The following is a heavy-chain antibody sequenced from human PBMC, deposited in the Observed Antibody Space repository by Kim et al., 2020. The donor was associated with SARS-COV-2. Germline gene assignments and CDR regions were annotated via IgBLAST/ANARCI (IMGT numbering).Heavy chain of an antibody. CDR1: GYTLIELS. V-gene: IGHV1-24*01. J-gene: IGHJ5*02. D-gene: IGHD3-16*01. CDR2: FDPEDGET. Sequence: ASVKVSCKVSGYTLIELSMHWVRQAPGKGLEWMGGFDPEDGETIYAQKFQGRVTMTEDTSTDTAYMELSSLRSEDTAVDYCATGTPFKTISWFDPWGQGTLVTVSS. CDR3: ATGTPFKTISWFDP.